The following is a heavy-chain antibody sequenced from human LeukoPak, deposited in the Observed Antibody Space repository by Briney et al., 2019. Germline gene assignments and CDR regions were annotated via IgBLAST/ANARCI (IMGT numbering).Heavy chain of an antibody. CDR3: VRLRRNSDRSGFYYYYDN. CDR2: INTVASYI. J-gene: IGHJ4*02. Sequence: GGSLRLSCAASGFTFTSYSFNWVRQAPGKGLKWVSSINTVASYIYYADSVKGRFTISRDDADNSLYLQMNSLRAEDTAVYFCVRLRRNSDRSGFYYYYDNWGQGTLVTVSS. V-gene: IGHV3-21*01. D-gene: IGHD3-22*01. CDR1: GFTFTSYS.